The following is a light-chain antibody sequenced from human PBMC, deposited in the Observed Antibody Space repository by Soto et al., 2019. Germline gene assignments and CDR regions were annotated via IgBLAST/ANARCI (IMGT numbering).Light chain of an antibody. CDR2: EVA. V-gene: IGLV2-14*03. Sequence: QSALTQTASVSGSPGQSITMSCTGTSSDVGGYNFVSWYQQHPGKAPKLIVHEVANRLSGVSGRFSGSKSGNTAFLTISGLQAEEEAVYCCCSHWSSITWMFGGGTKLTVL. J-gene: IGLJ3*02. CDR1: SSDVGGYNF. CDR3: CSHWSSITWM.